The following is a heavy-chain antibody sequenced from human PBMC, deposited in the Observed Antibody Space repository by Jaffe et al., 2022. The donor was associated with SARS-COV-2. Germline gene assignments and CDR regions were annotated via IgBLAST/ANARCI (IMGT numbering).Heavy chain of an antibody. CDR1: GFTFSSYG. CDR2: ISYDGSNK. V-gene: IGHV3-30*18. CDR3: AKIRGLWVGFDDY. Sequence: QVQLVESGGGVVQPGRSLRLSCAASGFTFSSYGMHWVRQAPGKGLEWVAVISYDGSNKYYADSVKGRFTISRDNSKNTLYLQMNSLRAEDTAVYYCAKIRGLWVGFDDYWGQGTLVTVSS. J-gene: IGHJ4*02. D-gene: IGHD3-10*01.